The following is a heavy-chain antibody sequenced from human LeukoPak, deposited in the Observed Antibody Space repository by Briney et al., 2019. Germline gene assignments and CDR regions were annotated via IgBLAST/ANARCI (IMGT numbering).Heavy chain of an antibody. CDR3: AKGGGNLDA. V-gene: IGHV3-7*01. J-gene: IGHJ1*01. CDR2: INQAGSDK. CDR1: GFTFSSSW. Sequence: GGSLRLSCAASGFTFSSSWMSWVRQAPGKGLEWVANINQAGSDKFYVDSVKGRFTISRDNAKSSLDLQMNSLRAEDTAVYYCAKGGGNLDAWGRGTLVTVSS. D-gene: IGHD4-23*01.